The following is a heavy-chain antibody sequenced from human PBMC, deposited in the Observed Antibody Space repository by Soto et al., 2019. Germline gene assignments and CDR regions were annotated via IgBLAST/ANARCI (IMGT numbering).Heavy chain of an antibody. CDR3: ARGEKGYDSSGRLRTVNAEYFQH. J-gene: IGHJ1*01. CDR2: ISYDGSNK. Sequence: PGGSLRLSCAASGFTFSSYAMHWVRQAPGKGLEWVAVISYDGSNKYYADSVKGRFTISRDNSKNTLYLQMNSLRAEDTAVYYCARGEKGYDSSGRLRTVNAEYFQHWGQGTLVTVSS. V-gene: IGHV3-30-3*01. CDR1: GFTFSSYA. D-gene: IGHD3-22*01.